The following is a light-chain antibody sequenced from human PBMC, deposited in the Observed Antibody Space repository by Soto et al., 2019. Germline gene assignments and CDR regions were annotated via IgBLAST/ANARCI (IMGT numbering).Light chain of an antibody. CDR3: QLYGNSRT. V-gene: IGKV3-11*01. Sequence: EIVLTQSRPTLSLSPGDGAHLXCRASQSVTYHLGWYQQKPGQAPRLLIYDASKRATGIPARFSGSGSGTDFTLTITRLEPEDFAVYYCQLYGNSRTFGQGTRLEIK. CDR2: DAS. CDR1: QSVTYH. J-gene: IGKJ5*01.